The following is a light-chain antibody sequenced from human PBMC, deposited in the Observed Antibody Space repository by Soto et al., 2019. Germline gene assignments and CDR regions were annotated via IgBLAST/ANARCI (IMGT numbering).Light chain of an antibody. CDR3: QKFDNAPLT. CDR2: AAY. Sequence: DIQMTQAPSSLSASVGDRVTITCRARQDISTYLAWYQQKPGKVPKLLISAAYTLQSGVPPRFSGSGSGTDFTFTISSLQPEDVATYCCQKFDNAPLTFGGGTKVKIK. J-gene: IGKJ4*01. V-gene: IGKV1-27*01. CDR1: QDISTY.